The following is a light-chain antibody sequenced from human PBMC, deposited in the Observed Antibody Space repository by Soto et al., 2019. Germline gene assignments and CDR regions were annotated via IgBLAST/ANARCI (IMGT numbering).Light chain of an antibody. J-gene: IGKJ5*01. CDR3: QQYYSTPIT. CDR1: QSVLYSSNNKNY. Sequence: DIVMTQSPDSLAVSLGERATINCKSSQSVLYSSNNKNYLAWYQQKPGQPPKLLIYWASTRESGVPDRFSGSGCGTEFTLTISSLQAEDVAVYYCQQYYSTPITFGHGTRLEIK. CDR2: WAS. V-gene: IGKV4-1*01.